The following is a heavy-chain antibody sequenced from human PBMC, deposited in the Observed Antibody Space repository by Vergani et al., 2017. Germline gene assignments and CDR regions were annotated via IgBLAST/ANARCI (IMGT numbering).Heavy chain of an antibody. V-gene: IGHV3-9*01. CDR2: ISWNSGSI. J-gene: IGHJ4*02. Sequence: EVQLVESGGGLVQPGRSLRLSCAASGFTFDDYAMHWVRQAPGKGLEWVSGISWNSGSIGDADSVKGRFTISRDNAKNSLYLQMNSLRAEDTALYYCAKDIRAGYSSGWYYFDYWGQGTLVTVSS. CDR1: GFTFDDYA. D-gene: IGHD6-19*01. CDR3: AKDIRAGYSSGWYYFDY.